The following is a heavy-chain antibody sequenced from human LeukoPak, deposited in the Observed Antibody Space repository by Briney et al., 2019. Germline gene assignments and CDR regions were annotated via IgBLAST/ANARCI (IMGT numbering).Heavy chain of an antibody. Sequence: PGGSLRLSCAASGFTFDDYAMHWVRQAPGKGLEWVSGISWNSGSIGYADSVKGRFTISRDNAKNSLYLQMNSLRAEDTAVYYCARDGPERPPGASGGQGTLVTVSS. CDR3: ARDGPERPPGAS. V-gene: IGHV3-9*01. CDR2: ISWNSGSI. J-gene: IGHJ4*02. CDR1: GFTFDDYA. D-gene: IGHD7-27*01.